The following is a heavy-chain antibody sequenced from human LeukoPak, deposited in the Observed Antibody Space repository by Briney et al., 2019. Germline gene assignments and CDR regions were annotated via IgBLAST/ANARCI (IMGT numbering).Heavy chain of an antibody. J-gene: IGHJ4*02. CDR1: GFTFSSFA. Sequence: GGSLRLSCAASGFTFSSFAMSWVRQAPGKGLEWVSSINDRGSSTYYADSVKGRFTISRDNSKNTLYLQMNRLRAEDTAVYYCAKDPPCSGGTCYGYFESWGQGTLVTVSS. CDR2: INDRGSST. D-gene: IGHD2-15*01. V-gene: IGHV3-23*01. CDR3: AKDPPCSGGTCYGYFES.